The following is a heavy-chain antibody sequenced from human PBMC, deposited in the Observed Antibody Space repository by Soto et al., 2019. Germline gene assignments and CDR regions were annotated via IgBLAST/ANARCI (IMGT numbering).Heavy chain of an antibody. CDR1: GYTFTSYG. V-gene: IGHV1-18*01. CDR2: ISAYNGNT. Sequence: QVQLVQSGAEVKKPGASVKVSCKASGYTFTSYGISWVRQAPGQGLEWMGWISAYNGNTNYAQKPQGRVTMTTNTSTRTDYMELRSLRSDDTAVYYCARVLVTTWHFPPPIIPFDYWGQGTLVTVSS. J-gene: IGHJ4*02. CDR3: ARVLVTTWHFPPPIIPFDY. D-gene: IGHD4-17*01.